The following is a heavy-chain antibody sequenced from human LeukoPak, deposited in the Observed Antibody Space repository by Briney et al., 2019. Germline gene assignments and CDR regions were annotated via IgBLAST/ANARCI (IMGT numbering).Heavy chain of an antibody. CDR1: GFTFSSYG. D-gene: IGHD6-13*01. CDR3: ARAMEVVDSSNENWFDP. J-gene: IGHJ5*02. V-gene: IGHV3-33*01. CDR2: IWYDGSNK. Sequence: PGGSLRLSCAASGFTFSSYGMHWVRQAPGKGLERVAVIWYDGSNKYYADSVKGRFTISRDKNTLYLQMNSLRAEDTAVYYCARAMEVVDSSNENWFDPWGQGTLVTVSS.